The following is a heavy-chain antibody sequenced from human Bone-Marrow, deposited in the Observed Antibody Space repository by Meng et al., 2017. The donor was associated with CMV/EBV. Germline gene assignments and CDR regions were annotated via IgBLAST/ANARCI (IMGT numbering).Heavy chain of an antibody. V-gene: IGHV1-69*02. CDR1: GGTFSSYT. J-gene: IGHJ4*02. CDR2: IIPILGIA. Sequence: SVNVSCKASGGTFSSYTISWVRQAPGQGLEWMGRIIPILGIANYAQKFQGRVTITADKSTSTAYMELSSLRSEDTAVYYCARVPAQYSSSDSGDWGQGTLVTVSS. D-gene: IGHD6-13*01. CDR3: ARVPAQYSSSDSGD.